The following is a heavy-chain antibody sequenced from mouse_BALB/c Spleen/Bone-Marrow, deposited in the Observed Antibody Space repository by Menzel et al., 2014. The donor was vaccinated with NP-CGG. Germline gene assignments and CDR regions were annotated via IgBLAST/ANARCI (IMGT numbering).Heavy chain of an antibody. V-gene: IGHV2-6-7*01. CDR2: IWGDGST. J-gene: IGHJ4*01. D-gene: IGHD2-4*01. CDR1: GFSLTGYG. Sequence: VMLVEPGPGLVAPSQSLSITCTVSGFSLTGYGVSWVRQPPGKGLEWLGMIWGDGSTDYNSALKSRLSINKDNSKSQVFLKMNSLQTDDTARYYCARDSFLITRALDYWGQGTSVTVSS. CDR3: ARDSFLITRALDY.